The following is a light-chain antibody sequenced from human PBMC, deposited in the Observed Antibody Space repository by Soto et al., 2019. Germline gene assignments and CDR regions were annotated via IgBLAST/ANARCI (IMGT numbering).Light chain of an antibody. CDR2: DAS. V-gene: IGKV3D-20*02. CDR1: QSVRSTY. J-gene: IGKJ4*01. Sequence: IVLTQSPDTLSLSPGERATLSCRASQSVRSTYLAWYQQKPGQAPRLLIYDASNRATGIPARFSGSGSGTDFTLTISSLEPEDFAVYYCQQRSNWPLTFGGGTKVDIK. CDR3: QQRSNWPLT.